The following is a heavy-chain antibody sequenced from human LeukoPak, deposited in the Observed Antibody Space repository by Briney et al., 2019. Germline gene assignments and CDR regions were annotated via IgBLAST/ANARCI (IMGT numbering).Heavy chain of an antibody. CDR1: EYTFTGYY. CDR2: INPNSGGT. J-gene: IGHJ6*02. Sequence: ASVKVSCKASEYTFTGYYIHWVRQAPGQGLEWMGWINPNSGGTNYAQKFQGRVTVTTDTSISTAYMEMSRLISDDTAVYYCVRVRSYYYGMDVWGQGTTVTVSS. CDR3: VRVRSYYYGMDV. V-gene: IGHV1-2*02.